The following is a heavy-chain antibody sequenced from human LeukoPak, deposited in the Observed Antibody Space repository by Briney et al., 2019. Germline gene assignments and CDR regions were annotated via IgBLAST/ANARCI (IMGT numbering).Heavy chain of an antibody. D-gene: IGHD1-26*01. CDR2: ISSSSSYI. Sequence: PGRSLRLSCAASGFTFSSYGMNWVRQAPGKGLEWVSSISSSSSYIYYTDSVKGRFTISRDNAKNSLYLQMNSLRAEDTAVYYCARDPVGATRGMGFDPWGQGTLVTVSS. CDR1: GFTFSSYG. J-gene: IGHJ5*02. CDR3: ARDPVGATRGMGFDP. V-gene: IGHV3-21*01.